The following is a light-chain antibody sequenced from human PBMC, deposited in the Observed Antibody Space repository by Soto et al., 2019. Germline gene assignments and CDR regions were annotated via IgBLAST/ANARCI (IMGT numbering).Light chain of an antibody. CDR2: GPS. CDR3: QQYGNSPWT. Sequence: IVLTQSPGTLSLSPGERAALSCRARQSVTNASVAWYRQKPGQSPRLLMYGPSSRAAGIPDRFSGSGSGTDFTLTISRLEPEDFAVYYCQQYGNSPWTFGQGTKVEI. V-gene: IGKV3-20*01. J-gene: IGKJ1*01. CDR1: QSVTNAS.